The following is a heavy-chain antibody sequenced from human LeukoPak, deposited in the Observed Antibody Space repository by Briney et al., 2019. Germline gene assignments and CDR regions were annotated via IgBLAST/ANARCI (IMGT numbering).Heavy chain of an antibody. CDR2: ISYDGSNK. J-gene: IGHJ6*02. D-gene: IGHD1-26*01. CDR1: GFTFSSYG. V-gene: IGHV3-30*03. Sequence: GGSLRLSCAASGFTFSSYGMHWVRQAPGKGLEWVTFISYDGSNKYYADSVKGRFTISRDNSKNTLYLQMNSLRVEDTAVYYCARVRSGSSAGNYGMDVWGQGTTVTVSS. CDR3: ARVRSGSSAGNYGMDV.